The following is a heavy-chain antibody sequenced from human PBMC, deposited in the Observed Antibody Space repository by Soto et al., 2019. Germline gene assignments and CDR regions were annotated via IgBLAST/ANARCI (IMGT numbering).Heavy chain of an antibody. D-gene: IGHD4-4*01. CDR3: ARGGSDDYSNYGLDY. CDR2: INPSGGST. Sequence: GASVKVSCKASGYSFNSYGVAWVRQAPGQGLEWMGIINPSGGSTSYAQKFQGRVTMTRDTSTSTVYMELSSLRSEDTAVYYCARGGSDDYSNYGLDYWGQGTLVTVSS. CDR1: GYSFNSYG. J-gene: IGHJ4*02. V-gene: IGHV1-46*02.